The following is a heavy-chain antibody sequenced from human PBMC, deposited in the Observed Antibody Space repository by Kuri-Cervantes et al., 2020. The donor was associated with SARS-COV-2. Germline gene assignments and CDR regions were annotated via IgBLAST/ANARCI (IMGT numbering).Heavy chain of an antibody. J-gene: IGHJ4*02. CDR3: AKGTRERD. V-gene: IGHV3-23*01. CDR1: GFTFSSYA. CDR2: ISGSGGST. D-gene: IGHD2-8*02. Sequence: GESLKISCAASGFTFSSYAMSWVRQAPGKGLEWVSAISGSGGSTYYADSVNGRFTISRDNSKNTLYLQMNSLRAEDTAVYYCAKGTRERDWGQGTLVTVSS.